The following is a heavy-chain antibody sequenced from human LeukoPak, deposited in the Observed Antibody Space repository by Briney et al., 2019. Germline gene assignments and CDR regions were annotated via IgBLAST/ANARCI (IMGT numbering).Heavy chain of an antibody. D-gene: IGHD6-19*01. V-gene: IGHV3-7*03. CDR2: IKQDGSEK. CDR3: AGGDRNGWYFYY. Sequence: PGGSLRLSCAASGFTFSSYWMSWVRQAPGKGLEWVANIKQDGSEKYYVDSVKGRFTISRDNARNSLYLQMSSLRAEDMALYLCAGGDRNGWYFYYWGQGTLVTVSS. CDR1: GFTFSSYW. J-gene: IGHJ4*02.